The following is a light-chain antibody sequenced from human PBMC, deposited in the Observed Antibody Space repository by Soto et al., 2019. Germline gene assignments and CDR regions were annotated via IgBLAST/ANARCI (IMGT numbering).Light chain of an antibody. J-gene: IGLJ3*02. CDR1: SSDIGTYNY. V-gene: IGLV2-14*01. CDR3: SSYTTNSVWV. CDR2: EVS. Sequence: QSALTQPASVSGSPGQSITISCTGTSSDIGTYNYVSWYQQNPDKAPKLMIYEVSHRPSWISNRFSGSKSGNTASLTISGLQGDDEADYYCSSYTTNSVWVFGGGTQLTVL.